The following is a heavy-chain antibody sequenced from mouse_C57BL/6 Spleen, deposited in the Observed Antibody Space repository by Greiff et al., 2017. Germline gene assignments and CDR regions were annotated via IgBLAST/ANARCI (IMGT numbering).Heavy chain of an antibody. CDR2: IYPSDSET. D-gene: IGHD2-4*01. CDR3: ARGHYDYDSHWYFDV. Sequence: QVQLKQPGAELVRPGSSVKLSCKASGYTFTSYWMDWVKQRPGQGLEWIGNIYPSDSETHYNQKFKDKATLTVDKSSSTAYMQLSSLTSEDSAVXYCARGHYDYDSHWYFDVWGTGTTVTVSS. V-gene: IGHV1-61*01. J-gene: IGHJ1*03. CDR1: GYTFTSYW.